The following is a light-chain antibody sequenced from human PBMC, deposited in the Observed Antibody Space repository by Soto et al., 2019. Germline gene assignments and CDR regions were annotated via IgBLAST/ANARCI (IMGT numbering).Light chain of an antibody. V-gene: IGKV3-20*01. CDR1: QRINSGY. CDR2: GAY. CDR3: QQYGSSPPIT. Sequence: ETVLTQSPGTLSLSPGERATLYCRASQRINSGYVAWYQQKPGQAPRLLVFGAYNRATGIPDRFSGSGSGADFTLSIDRLEPEDFAVYYCQQYGSSPPITFGQGTRLEIK. J-gene: IGKJ5*01.